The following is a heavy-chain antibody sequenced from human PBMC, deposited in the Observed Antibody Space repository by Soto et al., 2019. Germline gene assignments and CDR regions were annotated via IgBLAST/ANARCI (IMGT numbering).Heavy chain of an antibody. CDR1: GFTVSSNY. D-gene: IGHD3-22*01. Sequence: GGSLRLSCAASGFTVSSNYMSWVRQAPGKGLEWVSVIYSGGSTYYADSVKGRFTISRDNSKNTLYLQMNSLRAEDTAVYYCARDPCNYYDSSGYCLDAFDIWGQGTMVTVSS. CDR3: ARDPCNYYDSSGYCLDAFDI. V-gene: IGHV3-53*01. J-gene: IGHJ3*02. CDR2: IYSGGST.